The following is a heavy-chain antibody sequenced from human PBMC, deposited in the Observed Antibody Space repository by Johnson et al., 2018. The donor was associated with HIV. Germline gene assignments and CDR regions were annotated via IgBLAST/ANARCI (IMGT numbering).Heavy chain of an antibody. CDR2: IAHDESIT. J-gene: IGHJ3*02. CDR1: GFTFANYG. CDR3: ARGGYYNFWSGADAFDI. V-gene: IGHV3-33*05. D-gene: IGHD3-3*01. Sequence: QVQLVESGGGLVQPGGSLRLSCAASGFTFANYGMHWVRQAPGKGLEWVAFIAHDESITHYADSVKGRFTISRDNSKNTLYLQMNSLRAEDTALYYCARGGYYNFWSGADAFDIWGQGTMVTVSS.